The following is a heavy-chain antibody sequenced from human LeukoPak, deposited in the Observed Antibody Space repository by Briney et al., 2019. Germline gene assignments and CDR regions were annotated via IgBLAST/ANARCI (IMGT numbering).Heavy chain of an antibody. D-gene: IGHD6-19*01. CDR3: ARPGLLGAVAGPGLDY. Sequence: SVNVSCKASGYTFTSYAISWVRQAPGQGLEWMGRIIPILGIANYAQKFQGRVTITADKSTSTAYMELSSLRSEDTAVYYCARPGLLGAVAGPGLDYWGQGTLVTVSS. CDR2: IIPILGIA. J-gene: IGHJ4*02. V-gene: IGHV1-69*04. CDR1: GYTFTSYA.